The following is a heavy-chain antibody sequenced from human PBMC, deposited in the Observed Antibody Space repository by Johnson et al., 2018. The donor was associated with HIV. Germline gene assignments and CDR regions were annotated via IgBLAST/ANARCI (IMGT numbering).Heavy chain of an antibody. CDR3: AKPYCSGTCSFDI. Sequence: EVQLLESGGGLVQPGGSLRLSCAVSGFTFSDHYMDWVRQAPGKGLEWVGRSRSEANSYTTEYAASVKGRFTISRDDSKNSLYLQMNSLKTEDTAVYYCAKPYCSGTCSFDIWGQGTMVTVSS. CDR2: SRSEANSYTT. CDR1: GFTFSDHY. V-gene: IGHV3-72*01. J-gene: IGHJ3*02. D-gene: IGHD2-15*01.